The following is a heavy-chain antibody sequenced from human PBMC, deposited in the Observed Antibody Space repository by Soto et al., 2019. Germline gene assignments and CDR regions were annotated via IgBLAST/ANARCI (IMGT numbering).Heavy chain of an antibody. Sequence: ASVKVSCKASGGTFSSYAISWVRQAPGQGLEWMGGIIPIFGTANYAQKFQGRVTITADESTSTAYMELSSLRSEDTAVYYCARAYQDYYDSSGYFPSFDYWGQGTLVTVS. CDR1: GGTFSSYA. CDR2: IIPIFGTA. J-gene: IGHJ4*02. V-gene: IGHV1-69*13. CDR3: ARAYQDYYDSSGYFPSFDY. D-gene: IGHD3-22*01.